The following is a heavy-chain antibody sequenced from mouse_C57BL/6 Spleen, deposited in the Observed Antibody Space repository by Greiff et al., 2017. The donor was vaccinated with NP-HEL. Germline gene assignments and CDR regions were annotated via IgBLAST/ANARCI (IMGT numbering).Heavy chain of an antibody. J-gene: IGHJ2*01. D-gene: IGHD4-1*01. CDR3: ARRDWDYFDY. CDR2: INPNNGGT. Sequence: EVQLQQSGPELVKPGASVKISCKASGYTFTDYYMNWVKQSHGKSLEWIGAINPNNGGTSYNQKFKGKATLSVDTSSSTAYMELRSLTSEDSAVYYCARRDWDYFDYWGQGTTLTVSS. V-gene: IGHV1-26*01. CDR1: GYTFTDYY.